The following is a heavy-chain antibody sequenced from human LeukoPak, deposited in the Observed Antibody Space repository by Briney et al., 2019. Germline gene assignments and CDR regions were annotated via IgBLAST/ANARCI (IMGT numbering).Heavy chain of an antibody. D-gene: IGHD2-2*02. Sequence: SETLSLTCTVSGGSISSHYWSWIRQPPGKGLEWIGYIYYSGSTNYNPSLKCRVTISVDTSKNQFSLKLSSVTAADTAVYYCARGVVPAAIGGQFDYWGQGTLVTVSS. V-gene: IGHV4-59*11. CDR1: GGSISSHY. J-gene: IGHJ4*02. CDR3: ARGVVPAAIGGQFDY. CDR2: IYYSGST.